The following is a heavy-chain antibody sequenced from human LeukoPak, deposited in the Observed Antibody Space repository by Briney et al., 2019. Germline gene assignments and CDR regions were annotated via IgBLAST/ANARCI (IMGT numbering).Heavy chain of an antibody. CDR2: IYDSGSN. D-gene: IGHD3-9*01. CDR3: ARGDPDIVNGYFSLGYFDY. Sequence: SQTLSLTCTVSGESLRSRGSYWSWIRAYPRKSLEWVVYIYDSGSNYYKPSLKSRIPISVDTSKNQFSLKLTSVTAADTAVYYCARGDPDIVNGYFSLGYFDYWRQETLVSVSS. J-gene: IGHJ4*02. CDR1: GESLRSRGSY. V-gene: IGHV4-31*03.